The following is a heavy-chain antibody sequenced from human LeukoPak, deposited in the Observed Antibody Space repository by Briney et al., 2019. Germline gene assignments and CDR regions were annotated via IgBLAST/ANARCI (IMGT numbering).Heavy chain of an antibody. J-gene: IGHJ6*02. CDR1: GYTFTGYY. D-gene: IGHD1-26*01. CDR3: ARDSPYQREPRATGYYYYGMDV. Sequence: ASVKVSCKASGYTFTGYYMHWVRQAPGQGLEWMGWINPNSGGTNYAQKFQGRVTVTRDTSISTAYMELSRLRSDDAAVYYCARDSPYQREPRATGYYYYGMDVWGQGTTVTVSS. CDR2: INPNSGGT. V-gene: IGHV1-2*02.